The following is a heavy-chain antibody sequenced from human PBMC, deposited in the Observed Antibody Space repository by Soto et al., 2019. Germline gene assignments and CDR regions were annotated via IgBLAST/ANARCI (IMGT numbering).Heavy chain of an antibody. V-gene: IGHV4-30-4*01. CDR1: GGSISSGDYY. D-gene: IGHD3-10*01. CDR2: SYYSGST. J-gene: IGHJ4*02. Sequence: SETLSLTCTVSGGSISSGDYYWSWIRQPPGKGLEWIGNSYYSGSTYYNPSLKRRVTISVDTSKNQFSLKLSSVTAADTAVYYCARVKLLWFGELLYYFDYWGQGTLVTVSS. CDR3: ARVKLLWFGELLYYFDY.